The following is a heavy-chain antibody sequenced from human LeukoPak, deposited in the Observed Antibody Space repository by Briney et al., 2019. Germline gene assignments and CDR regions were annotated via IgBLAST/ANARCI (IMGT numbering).Heavy chain of an antibody. V-gene: IGHV4-39*07. CDR2: IYYSGST. CDR1: GGSISSSSYY. J-gene: IGHJ4*02. D-gene: IGHD6-19*01. Sequence: PSETLSLTCTVSGGSISSSSYYWGWLRQPPGKGLEWIGSIYYSGSTYYNPSLKSRVTISVDTSKNQFSLKLSSVTAADTAVYYCARDRGSSGWYYFDYWGQGTLVTVSS. CDR3: ARDRGSSGWYYFDY.